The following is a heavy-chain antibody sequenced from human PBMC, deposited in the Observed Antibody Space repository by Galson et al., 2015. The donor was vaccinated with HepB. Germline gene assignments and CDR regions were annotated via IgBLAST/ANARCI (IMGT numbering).Heavy chain of an antibody. Sequence: SLRLSCAASGFNFSGSAMHWVRQAPGKGLKWVGRIRSKANSYATAYAASVKGRFTISRDDSKNTAYLQMNRLKTEDTAVYYCTSRGYSYANWGQGTLVTVSS. V-gene: IGHV3-73*01. CDR3: TSRGYSYAN. CDR1: GFNFSGSA. CDR2: IRSKANSYAT. J-gene: IGHJ4*02. D-gene: IGHD5-18*01.